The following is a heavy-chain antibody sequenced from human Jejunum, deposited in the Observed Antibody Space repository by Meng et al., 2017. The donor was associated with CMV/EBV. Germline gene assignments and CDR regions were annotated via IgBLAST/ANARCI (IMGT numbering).Heavy chain of an antibody. CDR3: ARGWGVAPFDL. V-gene: IGHV3-11*01. CDR1: GFTFSDYD. Sequence: CAASGFTFSDYDISWIRQAPGKGLEWVSYISTGGSTIYYADSVKGRFTISRDNAKNSLYLQMNSLRADDTAVYYCARGWGVAPFDLWGRGTLVTVSS. D-gene: IGHD3-10*01. CDR2: ISTGGSTI. J-gene: IGHJ2*01.